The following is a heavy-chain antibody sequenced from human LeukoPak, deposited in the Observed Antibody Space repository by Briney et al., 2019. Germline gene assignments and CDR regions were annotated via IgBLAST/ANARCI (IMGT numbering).Heavy chain of an antibody. V-gene: IGHV3-48*03. CDR3: ARDSEVRLRLGELSLFDY. CDR1: GFTFSSYE. CDR2: ISSSGSTI. D-gene: IGHD3-16*02. J-gene: IGHJ4*02. Sequence: GGSLRLSCAASGFTFSSYEMNWVRQAPGKGLEWVSYISSSGSTIYYADSVKGRFTISRDNAKNSLYLQMNSLRAEDTALYYCARDSEVRLRLGELSLFDYWGQGTLVTVSS.